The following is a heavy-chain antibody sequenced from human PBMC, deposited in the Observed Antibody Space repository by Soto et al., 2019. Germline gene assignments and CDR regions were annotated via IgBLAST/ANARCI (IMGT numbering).Heavy chain of an antibody. V-gene: IGHV3-11*06. D-gene: IGHD1-26*01. CDR3: AKVFLQLPRHHYYALDV. J-gene: IGHJ6*02. Sequence: GGSLRLSCAASGFTFSDYYMSWIRQAPGKGLEWVSYISSSSSYTNYADSVKGRFTISRDNAKNSLYLQMNSLRAEDTAVYYCAKVFLQLPRHHYYALDVWGQGSTVTVS. CDR2: ISSSSSYT. CDR1: GFTFSDYY.